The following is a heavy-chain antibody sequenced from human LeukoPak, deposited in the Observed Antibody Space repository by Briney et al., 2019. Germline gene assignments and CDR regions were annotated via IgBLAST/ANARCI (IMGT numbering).Heavy chain of an antibody. D-gene: IGHD5-24*01. J-gene: IGHJ4*02. CDR1: GYIFTNYG. V-gene: IGHV1-18*01. CDR2: ISTHNGNT. Sequence: GASVKVSCKASGYIFTNYGISWVRQTPGQGLEWMGWISTHNGNTNYAQKLQGRVTMTTDTSSITAYMELRSLRSDDTAVYYCARGGDGYNLGPYYFDYWGQGTLVTVSS. CDR3: ARGGDGYNLGPYYFDY.